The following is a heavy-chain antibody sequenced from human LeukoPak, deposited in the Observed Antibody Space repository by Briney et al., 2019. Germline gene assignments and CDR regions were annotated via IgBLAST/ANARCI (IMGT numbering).Heavy chain of an antibody. CDR2: INPSGGTT. V-gene: IGHV1-46*01. CDR3: ARENVVTMVRGAIGY. J-gene: IGHJ4*02. CDR1: GYTFTSYY. Sequence: RASVKVSCKASGYTFTSYYMHWVRQAPGQGLEWMGIINPSGGTTSSAQKFQGRVTMTRDTSISTAYMELSSLRSEDTAVYYCARENVVTMVRGAIGYWGQGTLVTVSS. D-gene: IGHD3-10*01.